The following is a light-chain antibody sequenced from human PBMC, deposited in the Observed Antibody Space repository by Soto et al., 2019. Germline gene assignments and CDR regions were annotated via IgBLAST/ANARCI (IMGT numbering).Light chain of an antibody. J-gene: IGLJ1*01. CDR2: EVS. Sequence: QSVLTQPASVSGSPGQSVTISCTGTSTNVGTYQAISWYQQHPGKAPKLILYEVSQRPSGVSDRFSGSKSGNTASLTISGLQAEDEADDHCCSYASSSTYVFGTGTKLTVL. V-gene: IGLV2-23*02. CDR3: CSYASSSTYV. CDR1: STNVGTYQA.